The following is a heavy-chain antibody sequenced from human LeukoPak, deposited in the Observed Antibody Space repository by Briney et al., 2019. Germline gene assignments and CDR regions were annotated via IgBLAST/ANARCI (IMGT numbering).Heavy chain of an antibody. CDR3: ASDGSGSYLVPFDY. Sequence: SETLSLTCTVSGGSISSSSYYWGWIRQPPGKGLEWIGSIYYSGSTYYNPSLKSRVTISVDTSKNQFSLKLSSVTAADTAVYYCASDGSGSYLVPFDYWGQGTLVTVSS. CDR2: IYYSGST. J-gene: IGHJ4*02. CDR1: GGSISSSSYY. V-gene: IGHV4-39*01. D-gene: IGHD3-10*01.